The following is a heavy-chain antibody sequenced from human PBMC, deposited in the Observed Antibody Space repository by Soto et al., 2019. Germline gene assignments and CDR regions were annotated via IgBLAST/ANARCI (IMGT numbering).Heavy chain of an antibody. CDR2: VNLRGNEK. J-gene: IGHJ4*01. Sequence: GGSLRLSCVASGFTVTDYRMTWVRQAPGKGLEWVANVNLRGNEKYYVDSVKGRFTISRDNAKNSLDLQMNSLRTEDTGVYFCASQYDHRGHGTLVTVSS. V-gene: IGHV3-7*01. CDR3: ASQYDH. CDR1: GFTVTDYR.